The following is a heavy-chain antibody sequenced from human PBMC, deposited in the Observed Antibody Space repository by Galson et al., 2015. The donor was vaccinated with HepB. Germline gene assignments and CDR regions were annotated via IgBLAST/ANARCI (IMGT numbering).Heavy chain of an antibody. V-gene: IGHV3-30-3*01. CDR3: AKDSEIFGVVIVTWGFDY. J-gene: IGHJ4*02. Sequence: SLRLSCAASGFTFSSYAMHWVRQAPGKGLEWVAVISYDGSNKYYAGSVKGRFTISRDNSKNTLYLQMNSLRAEDTAVYYCAKDSEIFGVVIVTWGFDYWGQGTLVTVSS. CDR1: GFTFSSYA. D-gene: IGHD3-3*01. CDR2: ISYDGSNK.